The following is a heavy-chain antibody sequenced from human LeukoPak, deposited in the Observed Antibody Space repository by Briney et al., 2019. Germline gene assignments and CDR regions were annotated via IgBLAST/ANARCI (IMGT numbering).Heavy chain of an antibody. D-gene: IGHD1-14*01. CDR1: GFIFGKSW. Sequence: PGGSLRLSGAASGFIFGKSWMHGGRQAPGKGLVWVSRTDGSSTTYADSVKGRFSVSMDNAQNTLYLQMNSLRAEDTAVYYCARDDYNRLWGQGTLVTVSS. CDR2: TDGSST. J-gene: IGHJ4*02. CDR3: ARDDYNRL. V-gene: IGHV3-74*01.